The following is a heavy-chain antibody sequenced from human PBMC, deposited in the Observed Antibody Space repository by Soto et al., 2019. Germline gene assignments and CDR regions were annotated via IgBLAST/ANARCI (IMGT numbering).Heavy chain of an antibody. J-gene: IGHJ4*02. CDR1: GYTFTSYG. V-gene: IGHV1-18*04. Sequence: QVQLVQSGAEVKKPGASVKVSCKASGYTFTSYGISWVRQAPGQGLEWMGWISAYNGNTNYAQKLQGRVTMTTDTSTSTANRELGSLRSDDTAVYYCASGSGSYYNPTTRFDSWVQGTLVTVSS. D-gene: IGHD3-10*01. CDR2: ISAYNGNT. CDR3: ASGSGSYYNPTTRFDS.